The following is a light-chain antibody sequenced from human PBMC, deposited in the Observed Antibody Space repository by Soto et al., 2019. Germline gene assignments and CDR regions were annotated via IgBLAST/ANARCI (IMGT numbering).Light chain of an antibody. CDR3: QQYGRSPPFT. V-gene: IGKV3-20*01. CDR1: HSVSSSY. Sequence: EIVLTQSPGTLSLSPGERATLSCRASHSVSSSYLAWYQQKPGQAPRLLIYGASSRATGIPDRFSGSGSGTDFTLPISRLEPEDFAVYYCQQYGRSPPFTFGGGTKVEIK. J-gene: IGKJ4*01. CDR2: GAS.